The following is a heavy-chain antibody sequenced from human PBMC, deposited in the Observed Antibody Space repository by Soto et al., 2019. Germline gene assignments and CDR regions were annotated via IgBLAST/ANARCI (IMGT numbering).Heavy chain of an antibody. CDR1: GYTFTSYA. CDR2: INAGNGNT. V-gene: IGHV1-3*01. D-gene: IGHD3-10*01. CDR3: ARDLSQSYYYGSEYFDY. J-gene: IGHJ4*02. Sequence: ASVKVSCKASGYTFTSYAMHWVRQAPGQRLEWMGWINAGNGNTKYSQKFQGRVTITRDTSASTAYMELSSLRSEDTAVYYCARDLSQSYYYGSEYFDYWGQGTLVTVS.